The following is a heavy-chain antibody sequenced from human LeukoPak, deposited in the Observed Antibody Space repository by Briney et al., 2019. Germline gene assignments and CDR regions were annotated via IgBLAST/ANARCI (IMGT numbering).Heavy chain of an antibody. V-gene: IGHV4-59*11. CDR3: ARDSAPVRASWYFDL. Sequence: PSETLSLTCTVSGDSFRNHYWTRTRQPPGKTLEWIGYVHSSGSTKYNPSLRSRVTISLDTSKNQFSLKLSSVTAADTAVYYCARDSAPVRASWYFDLWGRGTLVTVSS. D-gene: IGHD1-26*01. J-gene: IGHJ2*01. CDR2: VHSSGST. CDR1: GDSFRNHY.